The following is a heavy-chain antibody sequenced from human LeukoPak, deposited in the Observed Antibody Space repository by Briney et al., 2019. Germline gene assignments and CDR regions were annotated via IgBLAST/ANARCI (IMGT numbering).Heavy chain of an antibody. CDR3: AKDIRGYYDSSGYFDY. CDR2: ISWNSGSI. Sequence: GGSLRLSCAASGFTFDDYAMHWVRQAPGKGLEWVSGISWNSGSIGYADSVKGRSTISRDNAKNSLYLQMNSLRAEDTALYYCAKDIRGYYDSSGYFDYWGQGTLVTVSS. J-gene: IGHJ4*02. CDR1: GFTFDDYA. V-gene: IGHV3-9*01. D-gene: IGHD3-22*01.